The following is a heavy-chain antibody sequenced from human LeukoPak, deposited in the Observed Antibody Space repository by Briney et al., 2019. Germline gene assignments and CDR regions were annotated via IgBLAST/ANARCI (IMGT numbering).Heavy chain of an antibody. D-gene: IGHD3-3*01. CDR2: ISYDGSNT. Sequence: QSGGSLRLSCAASGFTFSSYGIHWVRQSPGKGLEWVAVISYDGSNTYYADSVKGRFTISRDNSKNTLYLQMNSLRGEDTAVYYCARVPGVAGKTIQTNYDDFWSYDYYMDVWGKGTTVTVSS. CDR3: ARVPGVAGKTIQTNYDDFWSYDYYMDV. CDR1: GFTFSSYG. V-gene: IGHV3-30*03. J-gene: IGHJ6*03.